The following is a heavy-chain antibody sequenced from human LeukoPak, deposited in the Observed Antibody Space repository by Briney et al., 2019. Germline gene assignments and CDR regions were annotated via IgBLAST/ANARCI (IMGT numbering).Heavy chain of an antibody. D-gene: IGHD3-10*01. J-gene: IGHJ3*02. CDR3: ATDSPYYYGSGSSGAFDI. Sequence: GASVKVSCKVSGYTLTELSMHWVRQAPGKGLEWMGGSDPEDGETIYAQKFQGRVTMTEDTSTDTAYMELSSLRSEDTAVYYCATDSPYYYGSGSSGAFDIWGQGTMVTVSS. V-gene: IGHV1-24*01. CDR2: SDPEDGET. CDR1: GYTLTELS.